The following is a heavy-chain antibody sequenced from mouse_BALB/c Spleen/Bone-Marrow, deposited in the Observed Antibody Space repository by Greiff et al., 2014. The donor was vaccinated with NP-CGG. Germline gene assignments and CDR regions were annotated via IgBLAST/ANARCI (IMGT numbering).Heavy chain of an antibody. CDR2: IYPGNSDT. Sequence: VQLQQSGTVLARPGAAVKMSCKASGYTFSNYWMHWVKQRPGQGLEWIGTIYPGNSDTTYNQKFKGKAKLTAVKSTSTAYMKLSSQTNEDSAVDYSTTLSRSDFDYWGQGTPLTVSS. V-gene: IGHV1-5*01. D-gene: IGHD1-1*01. CDR3: TTLSRSDFDY. CDR1: GYTFSNYW. J-gene: IGHJ2*01.